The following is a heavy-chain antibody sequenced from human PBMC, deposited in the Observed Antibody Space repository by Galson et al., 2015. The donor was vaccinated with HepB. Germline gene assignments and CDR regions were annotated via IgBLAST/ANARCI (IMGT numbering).Heavy chain of an antibody. CDR3: ARGLLYYDIVTGYNYYFDY. CDR1: GYTFTSYD. V-gene: IGHV1-8*01. Sequence: SVKVSCKASGYTFTSYDINWVRQATGQGLEWMGWMNPNSGNTGYAQKFQGRVTMTRNTSISTACMELSSLRSEDTAVYYCARGLLYYDIVTGYNYYFDYWGPGTLFTVSS. CDR2: MNPNSGNT. J-gene: IGHJ4*02. D-gene: IGHD3-9*01.